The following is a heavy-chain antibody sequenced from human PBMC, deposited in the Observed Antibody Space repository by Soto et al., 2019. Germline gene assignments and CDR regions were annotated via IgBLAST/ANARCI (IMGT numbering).Heavy chain of an antibody. CDR2: ISDSGGRT. D-gene: IGHD6-19*01. Sequence: PGGSLRLSCAASGFSFSKYAMTWVRQAPGKGLEWVSVISDSGGRTHYADSVKGRFTISRDDSKNTLYLHMKSLRAEDTAVYYCAIRRSLAVDSSTRIDPWGQGTLVTVSS. CDR3: AIRRSLAVDSSTRIDP. V-gene: IGHV3-23*01. CDR1: GFSFSKYA. J-gene: IGHJ5*02.